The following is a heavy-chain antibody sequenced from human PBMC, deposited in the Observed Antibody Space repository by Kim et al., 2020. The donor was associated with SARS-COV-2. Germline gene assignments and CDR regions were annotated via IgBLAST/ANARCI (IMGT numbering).Heavy chain of an antibody. V-gene: IGHV3-11*06. CDR2: ISSSGPFT. J-gene: IGHJ2*01. D-gene: IGHD2-15*01. CDR3: AKWKGSADGGRYFYL. Sequence: GGSLRLSCAASGFNFTDYYMNWIRQAPGKGLEWVSYISSSGPFTNYTDSVKGRFTISRNSAKNSVYLQMNSLRVEDTAVYYCAKWKGSADGGRYFYLWGRSTVVAFSS. CDR1: GFNFTDYY.